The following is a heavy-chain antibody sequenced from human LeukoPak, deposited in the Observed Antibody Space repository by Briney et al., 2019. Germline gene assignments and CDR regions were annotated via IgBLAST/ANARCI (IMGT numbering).Heavy chain of an antibody. V-gene: IGHV3-30*18. D-gene: IGHD3-10*01. CDR1: GFTFSSYG. Sequence: GRSLRLSCAASGFTFSSYGMHWVRQAPGKGLEWVAVISYDGSNKYYADSVKGRFTISRDNSKNTLYLQMNSLRAEDTAVYYCAKDLSIGGEYYFDYRGQGTLVTVSS. CDR2: ISYDGSNK. J-gene: IGHJ4*02. CDR3: AKDLSIGGEYYFDY.